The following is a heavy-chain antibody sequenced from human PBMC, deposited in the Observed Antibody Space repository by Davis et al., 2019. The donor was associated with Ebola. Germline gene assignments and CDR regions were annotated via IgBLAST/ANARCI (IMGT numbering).Heavy chain of an antibody. CDR1: GYSFTSYW. D-gene: IGHD1-26*01. Sequence: SCKGSGYSFTSYWIVWVRQMPGKGLEWMGNIYPGDSDTRYSPSFQGQVTLSADKYSTTAYLQWRSLKASDTAMYYCARQGGGSGRLTSFDYWGQGTLITVSS. J-gene: IGHJ4*02. CDR3: ARQGGGSGRLTSFDY. CDR2: IYPGDSDT. V-gene: IGHV5-51*01.